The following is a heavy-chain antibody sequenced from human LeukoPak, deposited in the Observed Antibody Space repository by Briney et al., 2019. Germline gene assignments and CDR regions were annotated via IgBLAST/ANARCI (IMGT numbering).Heavy chain of an antibody. V-gene: IGHV1-18*01. J-gene: IGHJ6*02. CDR3: VRVWPPDAVDRGMTYSYFNALDV. CDR1: NYTFASYG. D-gene: IGHD1-14*01. CDR2: ISPYDGNT. Sequence: ASVKVSCKASNYTFASYGLSWVRQAPGQGLQWVGWISPYDGNTDYAQRFQARVTMTIDRATRTVYMDLKRLRLDDTAVYYCVRVWPPDAVDRGMTYSYFNALDVWGQGTTVIVSS.